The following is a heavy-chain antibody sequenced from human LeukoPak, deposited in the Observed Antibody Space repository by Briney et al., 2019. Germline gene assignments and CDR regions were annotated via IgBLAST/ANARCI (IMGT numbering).Heavy chain of an antibody. D-gene: IGHD1-14*01. Sequence: SETLCLTCAVYGGSFSGYYWSWIRQPPGKGLEWIGEINHSGSTNYNPSLKSRVTISVDTSKNQFSLKLSSVTAADTAVYYCERFFPNLYYFDYWGQGTLVTVSS. CDR1: GGSFSGYY. CDR3: ERFFPNLYYFDY. J-gene: IGHJ4*02. CDR2: INHSGST. V-gene: IGHV4-34*01.